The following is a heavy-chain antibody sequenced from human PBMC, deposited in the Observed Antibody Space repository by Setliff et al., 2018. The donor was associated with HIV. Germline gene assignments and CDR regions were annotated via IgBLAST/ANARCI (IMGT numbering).Heavy chain of an antibody. D-gene: IGHD2-15*01. V-gene: IGHV4-4*07. Sequence: KPSETLSLTCSVSGDSMSPYYWSWIRQSADKGLEWIGRVHPTGSTIYNPSLRSRVTMSVDTSKSQFSLKLSSVTAADTAMYYCARVFPPIRGAPFGTPPGAFDIWGQGTMVTVS. CDR3: ARVFPPIRGAPFGTPPGAFDI. CDR2: VHPTGST. CDR1: GDSMSPYY. J-gene: IGHJ3*02.